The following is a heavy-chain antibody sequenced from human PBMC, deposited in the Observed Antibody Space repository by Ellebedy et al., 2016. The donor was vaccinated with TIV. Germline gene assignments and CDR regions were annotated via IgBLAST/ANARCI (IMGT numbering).Heavy chain of an antibody. CDR3: ASTTDLTIFGVVSDYYYYGMDV. J-gene: IGHJ6*02. CDR2: IYSGGST. Sequence: GESLKISCAASGFTFSSDWMTWVRQAPGKGLEWVAVIYSGGSTYSADSVKGRFIISRDNTNHTLYLQMNSLRAEDTALYYCASTTDLTIFGVVSDYYYYGMDVWGHGTTVTVSS. D-gene: IGHD3-3*01. V-gene: IGHV3-66*01. CDR1: GFTFSSDW.